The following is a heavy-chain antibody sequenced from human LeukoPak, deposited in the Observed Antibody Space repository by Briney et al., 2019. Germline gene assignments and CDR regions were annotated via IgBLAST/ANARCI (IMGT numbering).Heavy chain of an antibody. J-gene: IGHJ4*02. D-gene: IGHD1-20*01. Sequence: GGSLRLSCAASGFTSSRYWMSWVRQAPGKGLEWVANIKEDGSRNHYVDSVKGRFTISRDNAKNSLYLQMNSLRAEDTAVYYCASVTGTTSAFDYWGQGTLVTVSS. CDR1: GFTSSRYW. CDR2: IKEDGSRN. CDR3: ASVTGTTSAFDY. V-gene: IGHV3-7*02.